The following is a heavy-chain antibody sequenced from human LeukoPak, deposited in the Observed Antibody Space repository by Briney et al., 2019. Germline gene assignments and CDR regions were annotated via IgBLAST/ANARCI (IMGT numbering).Heavy chain of an antibody. CDR2: IYYDGSNK. CDR3: AKDGGYCGGDCYYYGMDV. J-gene: IGHJ6*02. CDR1: GFTFSGYG. V-gene: IGHV3-30*18. Sequence: QPGGSLRLSFEASGFTFSGYGIHWFGQPPAKGREGLAVIYYDGSNKYYADSVKGRFTISRDNSKNTLYLQMNSLRAEDTAVYYCAKDGGYCGGDCYYYGMDVWGQGTTVTVSS. D-gene: IGHD2-21*01.